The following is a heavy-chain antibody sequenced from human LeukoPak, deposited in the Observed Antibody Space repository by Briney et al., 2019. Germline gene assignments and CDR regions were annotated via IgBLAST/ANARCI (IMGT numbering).Heavy chain of an antibody. J-gene: IGHJ6*02. CDR2: ISYDGSNK. V-gene: IGHV3-30*18. CDR3: AKFETTGWVYGMDV. D-gene: IGHD4-17*01. Sequence: PGTSLRLSCAAPGFTFSSYGMHWVRQAPGKGLEWVAVISYDGSNKFYADSVKGRFTISRDNSKNTLYLQMNSLRAEDTAVYYCAKFETTGWVYGMDVWGPGTTVTVSS. CDR1: GFTFSSYG.